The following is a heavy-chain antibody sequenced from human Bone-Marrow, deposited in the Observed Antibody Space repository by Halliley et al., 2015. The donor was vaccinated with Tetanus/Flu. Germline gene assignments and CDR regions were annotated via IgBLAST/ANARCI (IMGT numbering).Heavy chain of an antibody. Sequence: TLSLTCSVSGGSISGYYWSWIRQPPGKGLEWIGNIRHSGTTTYNPSLKSRVTMSLDTSKNIFSLKLSSVTAADTAIYYCTRGGGWLPDYWGQGALVTVSA. CDR2: IRHSGTT. CDR3: TRGGGWLPDY. D-gene: IGHD5-12*01. V-gene: IGHV4-59*01. CDR1: GGSISGYY. J-gene: IGHJ4*01.